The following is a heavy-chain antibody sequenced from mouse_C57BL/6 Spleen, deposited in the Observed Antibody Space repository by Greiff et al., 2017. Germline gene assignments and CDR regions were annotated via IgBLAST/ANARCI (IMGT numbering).Heavy chain of an antibody. J-gene: IGHJ4*01. Sequence: DVKLVESGGGLVKPGGSLKLSCAASGFTFSSYAMSWVRQTPETRLEWVATISDGGSYTYYPDNVKGRFTISRDNAKNNLYLQMSHLKSEDTAMYYCARGPNWDDAMDYWGQGTSVTVAS. CDR1: GFTFSSYA. V-gene: IGHV5-4*03. CDR2: ISDGGSYT. CDR3: ARGPNWDDAMDY. D-gene: IGHD4-1*01.